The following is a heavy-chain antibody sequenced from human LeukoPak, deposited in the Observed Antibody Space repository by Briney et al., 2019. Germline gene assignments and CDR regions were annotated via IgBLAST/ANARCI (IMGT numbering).Heavy chain of an antibody. D-gene: IGHD6-19*01. CDR2: IYNSGSI. J-gene: IGHJ4*02. CDR3: ARATVAGAFDF. V-gene: IGHV4-59*02. Sequence: SETLSLTCTVSGGSVPNFYWNWIRQSLGKRLEWIGYIYNSGSINYNPSLKSRVAISEDTSKNQFSLKLSSVTPADTAVYYCARATVAGAFDFWGQGTLVTVPS. CDR1: GGSVPNFY.